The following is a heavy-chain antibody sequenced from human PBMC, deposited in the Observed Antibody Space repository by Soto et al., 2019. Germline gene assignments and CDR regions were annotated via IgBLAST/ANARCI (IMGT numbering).Heavy chain of an antibody. CDR1: GFAFSSYA. J-gene: IGHJ5*02. CDR3: AKFTRSGWYH. CDR2: ISGSGGST. Sequence: PGGSLRLSWAASGFAFSSYAMLVVRKDPGKGLEWVSAISGSGGSTYYADSVKGRLTISRDSSKNTLCLQRNSLRAEDTAGYYFAKFTRSGWYHWRQGTLVTVS. V-gene: IGHV3-23*01. D-gene: IGHD6-19*01.